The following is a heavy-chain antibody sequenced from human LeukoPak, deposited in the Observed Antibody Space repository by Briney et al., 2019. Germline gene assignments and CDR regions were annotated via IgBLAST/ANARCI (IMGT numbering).Heavy chain of an antibody. D-gene: IGHD3-16*02. Sequence: GGSLRLSCAASGITFSDYWMSWVRQAPGKGLEWVANIKQDGSGKNYLDSVKGRFTISRDNAKNSLFLQMNSLRAEDTAVYYCARDHVSSYWGQGTLVTVSS. V-gene: IGHV3-7*03. CDR1: GITFSDYW. CDR3: ARDHVSSY. CDR2: IKQDGSGK. J-gene: IGHJ4*02.